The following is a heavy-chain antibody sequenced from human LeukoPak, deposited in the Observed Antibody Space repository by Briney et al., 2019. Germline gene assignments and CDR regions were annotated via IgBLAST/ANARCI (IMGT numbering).Heavy chain of an antibody. D-gene: IGHD3-9*01. J-gene: IGHJ6*02. Sequence: GGSLRLSCAASGFTFSSYEMNRVRQAPGKGLEWVSYISSSGSTIYYADSVKGRFTISRDNAKNSLYLQMNSLRAEDTAVYYCARDQGYDILTGSRGYYGMDVWGQGTTVTVSS. V-gene: IGHV3-48*03. CDR1: GFTFSSYE. CDR3: ARDQGYDILTGSRGYYGMDV. CDR2: ISSSGSTI.